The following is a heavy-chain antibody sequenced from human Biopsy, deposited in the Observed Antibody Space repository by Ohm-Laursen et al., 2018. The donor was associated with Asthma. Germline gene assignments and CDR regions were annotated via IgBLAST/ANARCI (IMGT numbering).Heavy chain of an antibody. CDR1: GFTFSSYG. J-gene: IGHJ4*02. D-gene: IGHD3-3*01. CDR3: ASQSSGPDFWSGYYYFDY. CDR2: ISYDGSNK. Sequence: SLRLSCAASGFTFSSYGMHWVRQAPGKGLEWVAVISYDGSNKYYADSVKGRFTISSDNSENTLYLQMNSLRAEDTAVYYCASQSSGPDFWSGYYYFDYWGQGTLVTVSS. V-gene: IGHV3-30*03.